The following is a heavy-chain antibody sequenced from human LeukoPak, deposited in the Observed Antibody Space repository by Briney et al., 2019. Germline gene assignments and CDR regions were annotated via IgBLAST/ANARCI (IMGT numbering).Heavy chain of an antibody. CDR3: AKAGCTNIVCYINS. CDR1: GYAFSTYA. V-gene: IGHV3-23*01. CDR2: IIGSGGST. Sequence: GGSLRLSCAASGYAFSTYAMSWVRHAPGKALEWVSDIIGSGGSTYYADSVKGRFTISRDNSKNTLYVQMNSQRAEDTAIYYCAKAGCTNIVCYINSWGQGTLVTVSS. J-gene: IGHJ4*02. D-gene: IGHD2-8*01.